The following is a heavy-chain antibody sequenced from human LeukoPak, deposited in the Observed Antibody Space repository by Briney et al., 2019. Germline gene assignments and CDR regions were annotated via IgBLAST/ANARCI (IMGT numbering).Heavy chain of an antibody. V-gene: IGHV3-13*01. CDR3: ARQMQSHGNFDS. CDR2: LGIAGDT. Sequence: GGSLRLSCAASGFTVSSYAMHWVRQPIGKGLEWVSALGIAGDTFYPGSVKGRFTISRENARNSLYLQMNCLRAEDTAMYYCARQMQSHGNFDSWGQGTLVTVSS. CDR1: GFTVSSYA. D-gene: IGHD1-26*01. J-gene: IGHJ4*02.